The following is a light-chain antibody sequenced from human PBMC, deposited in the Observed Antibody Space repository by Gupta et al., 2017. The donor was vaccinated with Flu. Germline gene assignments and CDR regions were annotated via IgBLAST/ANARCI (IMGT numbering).Light chain of an antibody. CDR3: AAWDDSLSGWV. Sequence: QSVLTQPPSASGTPGQRATLSWSGSSANIGSNYVYWYQQRPGTAPKLLIYRNNQRPSGVPDRFSGSKSGTSASLAISGLRSEDEADYYCAAWDDSLSGWVFGGGTKLTVL. CDR2: RNN. J-gene: IGLJ3*02. CDR1: SANIGSNY. V-gene: IGLV1-47*01.